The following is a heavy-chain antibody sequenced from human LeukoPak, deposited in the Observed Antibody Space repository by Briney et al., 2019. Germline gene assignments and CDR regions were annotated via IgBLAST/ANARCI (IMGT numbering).Heavy chain of an antibody. Sequence: GGSLRLSCAASRFTVSSSYMNWVRQAPGKGLEWVSLIDSGGYTYYADSVKGRFTISRDNSKNTLYLQMSSLRVEDTAVYYCARGGSGRYAFDSWGQGTLVTVSS. CDR3: ARGGSGRYAFDS. V-gene: IGHV3-66*01. D-gene: IGHD6-19*01. CDR1: RFTVSSSY. J-gene: IGHJ4*02. CDR2: IDSGGYT.